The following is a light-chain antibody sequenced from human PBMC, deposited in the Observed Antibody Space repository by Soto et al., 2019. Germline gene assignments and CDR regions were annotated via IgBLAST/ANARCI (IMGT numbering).Light chain of an antibody. J-gene: IGKJ2*01. CDR2: DAS. Sequence: DIQMTQSPSTLSASVGDRVTITCRAIQSISSWLAWYQQKPGKAPKLLIYDASSLESGVPSRFSGSGSGTEFTLTISSLQPDDFATYYCQQYNSYSGTFGQGTKLEIK. CDR1: QSISSW. V-gene: IGKV1-5*01. CDR3: QQYNSYSGT.